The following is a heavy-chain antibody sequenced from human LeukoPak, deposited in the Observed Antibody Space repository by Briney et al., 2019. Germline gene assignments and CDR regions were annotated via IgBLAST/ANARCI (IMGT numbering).Heavy chain of an antibody. Sequence: GGSLRLSCAASGFTFSSYAMSWVRQAPGKGLEWVSAISGSGGSTYYADSVKGRFTISRDNSKNTLYLQMNSLRAEDTAVYYCARDQYYYDSSGYYDYWGQGTLVTVSS. CDR2: ISGSGGST. CDR3: ARDQYYYDSSGYYDY. J-gene: IGHJ4*02. V-gene: IGHV3-23*01. CDR1: GFTFSSYA. D-gene: IGHD3-22*01.